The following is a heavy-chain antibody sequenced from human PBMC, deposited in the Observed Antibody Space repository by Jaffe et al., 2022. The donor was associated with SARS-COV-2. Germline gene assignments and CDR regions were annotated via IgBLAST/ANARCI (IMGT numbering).Heavy chain of an antibody. CDR3: AKDMHRLAPGRRAAFDI. V-gene: IGHV3-9*01. J-gene: IGHJ3*02. Sequence: EVQLVESGGGLVQPGRSLRLSCAASGFTFDDYAMHWVRQAPGKGLEWVSGISWNSGSIGYADSVKGRFTISRDNAKNSLYLQMNSLRAEDTALYYCAKDMHRLAPGRRAAFDIWGQGTMVTVSS. CDR2: ISWNSGSI. CDR1: GFTFDDYA. D-gene: IGHD6-25*01.